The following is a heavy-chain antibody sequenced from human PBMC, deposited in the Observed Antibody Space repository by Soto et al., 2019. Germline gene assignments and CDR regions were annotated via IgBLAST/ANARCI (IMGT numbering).Heavy chain of an antibody. J-gene: IGHJ1*01. CDR2: ISGSGGST. CDR3: ARDDYPWYFQN. CDR1: GFTFSSQA. V-gene: IGHV3-23*01. D-gene: IGHD4-17*01. Sequence: EVQLLESGGGLAQPGGSLRLSCAASGFTFSSQAMSWVRQAPGKGLEWVSTISGSGGSTYYADSVRGRFTISRDNSKNTLYLQTNILRPEDSAVYDCARDDYPWYFQNWGQGTLVTVSS.